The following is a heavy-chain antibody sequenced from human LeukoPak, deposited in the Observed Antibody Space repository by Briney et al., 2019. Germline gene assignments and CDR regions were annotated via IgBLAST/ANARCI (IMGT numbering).Heavy chain of an antibody. D-gene: IGHD2-15*01. CDR1: GFTFSNAW. V-gene: IGHV3-15*01. Sequence: GGSLRLSCAASGFTFSNAWMSWVRQAPGNGLEWLGRIKSKTDGGTTDYAAPVKGRFTISRDDSKNTLYLQMNSLKTEDTAVYYCVGYCSGGNCPNAFDIWGQGTMVAVSS. CDR3: VGYCSGGNCPNAFDI. CDR2: IKSKTDGGTT. J-gene: IGHJ3*02.